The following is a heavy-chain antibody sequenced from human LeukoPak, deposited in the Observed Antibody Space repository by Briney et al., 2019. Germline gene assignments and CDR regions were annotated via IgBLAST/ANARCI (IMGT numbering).Heavy chain of an antibody. D-gene: IGHD3-10*01. CDR1: GYTFTGYY. CDR3: ARHPLWFGELPHFDY. CDR2: INPNSGGT. J-gene: IGHJ4*02. V-gene: IGHV1-2*02. Sequence: VASVKVSCKASGYTFTGYYMHWVRQAPGQGLEWMGWINPNSGGTNYAQKFQGRVTMTRDTSISTAYMELSRLRSDDTAVYYCARHPLWFGELPHFDYWGQGTLVTVSS.